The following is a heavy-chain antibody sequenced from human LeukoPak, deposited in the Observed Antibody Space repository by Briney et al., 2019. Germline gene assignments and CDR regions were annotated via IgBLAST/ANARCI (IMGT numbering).Heavy chain of an antibody. Sequence: AGGSLRLSCAASGFTFSSYWMSWVRQAPGKGLEWVANIKQDGSEKYYVDSVKGRFTISRDNAKNSLYLQMNSLRAEDTAVYYCARDFSSSWWTSTWRYYGMDVWGQGTTVTVSS. CDR2: IKQDGSEK. CDR1: GFTFSSYW. V-gene: IGHV3-7*01. J-gene: IGHJ6*02. D-gene: IGHD6-13*01. CDR3: ARDFSSSWWTSTWRYYGMDV.